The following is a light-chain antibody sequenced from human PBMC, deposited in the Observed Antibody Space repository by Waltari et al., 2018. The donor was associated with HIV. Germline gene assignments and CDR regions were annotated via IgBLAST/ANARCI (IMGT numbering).Light chain of an antibody. J-gene: IGLJ2*01. CDR1: SSNIGNNY. Sequence: QSVLTQPPSVSAAPGQKVTISCSGSSSNIGNNYVSWYQQLPGTAPKLLIYESNKRPSGIPDRCSGSKSGTSATLGITGLQTGDEADYDCGTWDSSLSAVVFGGGTKLTVL. CDR3: GTWDSSLSAVV. CDR2: ESN. V-gene: IGLV1-51*01.